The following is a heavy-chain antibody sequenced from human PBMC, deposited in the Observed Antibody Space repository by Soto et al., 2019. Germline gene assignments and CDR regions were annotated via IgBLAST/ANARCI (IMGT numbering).Heavy chain of an antibody. D-gene: IGHD3-22*01. CDR2: IYPGDSDT. CDR3: ASHGAPYYYDRSGYYRYYYGMDV. J-gene: IGHJ6*02. CDR1: GYSFTSYW. Sequence: GESLKISCKGAGYSFTSYWIGWVRQMPGKGLEWMGIIYPGDSDTRYSPSFQGQVTISADKSISTAYLQWSSLKASHTAMYYCASHGAPYYYDRSGYYRYYYGMDVWGQGTTVTDS. V-gene: IGHV5-51*01.